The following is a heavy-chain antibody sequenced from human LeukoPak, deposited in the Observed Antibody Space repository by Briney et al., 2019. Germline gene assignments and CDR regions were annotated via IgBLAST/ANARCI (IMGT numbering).Heavy chain of an antibody. CDR1: GFNVNNAW. D-gene: IGHD2-21*01. V-gene: IGHV3-15*07. CDR3: YTSITDY. Sequence: GGSLRLSCAASGFNVNNAWMSWVRQAPGKGLEWVGRIRSKIDGGATDYAAPVKGRFTISRDDSKNTLYLQINSLKIEDTAMYYCYTSITDYWGQGTLVTVSS. J-gene: IGHJ4*02. CDR2: IRSKIDGGAT.